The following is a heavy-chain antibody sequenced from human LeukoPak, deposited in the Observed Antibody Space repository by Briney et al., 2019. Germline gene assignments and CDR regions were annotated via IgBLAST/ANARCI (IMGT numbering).Heavy chain of an antibody. CDR1: GYSFTSYW. CDR2: IYPGDSDT. D-gene: IGHD3-22*01. J-gene: IGHJ5*02. CDR3: ARQWYYYDSSGYYLGDWFDP. Sequence: GESQKISCKGSGYSFTSYWIGWVRQMPGKGLEWMEIIYPGDSDTRYSPSFQGQVTISADKSISTAYLQWSSLKASDTAMYYCARQWYYYDSSGYYLGDWFDPWGQGTLVTVSS. V-gene: IGHV5-51*01.